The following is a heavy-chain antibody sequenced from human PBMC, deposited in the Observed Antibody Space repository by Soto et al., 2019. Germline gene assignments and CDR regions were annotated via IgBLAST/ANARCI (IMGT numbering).Heavy chain of an antibody. Sequence: SETLSLTCTVSGGSISSSSYYWVWIREPRGKGREGIGSIYDSGSTYYNPSLKSRVTISVDTSKNQFSLKLSSVTAEDTAVYYCARHWYCSSTSCYSYYYYYGIDVWGQGTPVTVSS. V-gene: IGHV4-39*01. J-gene: IGHJ6*02. CDR1: GGSISSSSYY. CDR3: ARHWYCSSTSCYSYYYYYGIDV. D-gene: IGHD2-2*01. CDR2: IYDSGST.